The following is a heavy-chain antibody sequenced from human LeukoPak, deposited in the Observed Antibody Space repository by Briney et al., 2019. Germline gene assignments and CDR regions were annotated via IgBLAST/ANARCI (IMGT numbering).Heavy chain of an antibody. Sequence: SQTLSLTCTVSGGSISSGGYYWSWIRQHPGKGLEWIGYIYYSGSTYYNPSLKSRVTISVDTSKNQFSLKLSSVTADDPAGDYCAGGTIAGAGIYSHLFDPLGQGTLVTVSS. CDR2: IYYSGST. CDR3: AGGTIAGAGIYSHLFDP. CDR1: GGSISSGGYY. D-gene: IGHD6-13*01. V-gene: IGHV4-31*03. J-gene: IGHJ5*02.